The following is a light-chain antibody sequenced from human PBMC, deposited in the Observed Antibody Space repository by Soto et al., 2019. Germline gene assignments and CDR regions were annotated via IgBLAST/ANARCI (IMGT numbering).Light chain of an antibody. V-gene: IGKV1-39*01. Sequence: DIQMTQSPSSLSASVGDRVTITCRASQTINSYLNWYQQKSGKAPQLLIYTAFTLESGVPSRFSGSGSGAEFTLTISSLQPEDFATYSCQQAYSNPRTFGQGTKVESK. J-gene: IGKJ1*01. CDR2: TAF. CDR1: QTINSY. CDR3: QQAYSNPRT.